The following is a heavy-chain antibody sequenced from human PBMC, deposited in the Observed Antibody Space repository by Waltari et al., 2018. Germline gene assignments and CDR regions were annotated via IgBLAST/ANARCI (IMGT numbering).Heavy chain of an antibody. J-gene: IGHJ5*02. CDR3: ARDYCSSTSCYSAPYNWFDP. CDR2: ISAYNGNT. Sequence: QVQLVQSGAEVKKPGASVKVSCKASGYTFTSYGISWVRQAPGQGLEWMGWISAYNGNTNYAQKLQVRVTMTTDTSTSTAYMELRSLRSDDTAVYYCARDYCSSTSCYSAPYNWFDPWGQGTLVTVSS. CDR1: GYTFTSYG. D-gene: IGHD2-2*01. V-gene: IGHV1-18*01.